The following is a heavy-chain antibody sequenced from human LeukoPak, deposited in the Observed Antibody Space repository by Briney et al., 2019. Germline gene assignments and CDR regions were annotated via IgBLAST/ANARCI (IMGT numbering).Heavy chain of an antibody. D-gene: IGHD5-24*01. CDR2: IKTKSGGT. Sequence: ASVKVSCKASGYTFTGYYMHWVRQAPGQGREGMGRIKTKSGGTNYAQKFQGRVTMTRDTSISTAYMELSRLRSDDTAVYYCARGRWLQFQDYWGQGTLVTVSS. J-gene: IGHJ4*02. V-gene: IGHV1-2*06. CDR3: ARGRWLQFQDY. CDR1: GYTFTGYY.